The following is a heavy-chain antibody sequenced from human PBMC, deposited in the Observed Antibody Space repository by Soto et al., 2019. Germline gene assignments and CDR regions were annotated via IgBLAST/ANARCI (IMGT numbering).Heavy chain of an antibody. V-gene: IGHV4-61*08. CDR1: DYTFMGCGCY. J-gene: IGHJ5*02. CDR2: VYFSWST. D-gene: IGHD3-16*01. CDR3: ARIPVDTYMIYWSDP. Sequence: SERRSHTWSVSDYTFMGCGCYGSWILHPPGKGLWCIVHVYFSWSTNYIPSLKSRLTMSVDTAKNQFSLKLNSVTAADTAVYYCARIPVDTYMIYWSDPWGQGTQVTVSS.